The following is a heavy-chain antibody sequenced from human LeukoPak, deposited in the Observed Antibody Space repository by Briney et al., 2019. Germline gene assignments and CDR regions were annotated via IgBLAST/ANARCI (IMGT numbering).Heavy chain of an antibody. D-gene: IGHD6-13*01. CDR1: GFTFSNYA. CDR2: ISYDGSNK. J-gene: IGHJ4*02. CDR3: ARSPAPTRSSWLYFDY. Sequence: TGGSLRLSRAVSGFTFSNYAMHWVRQAPGKGLEWMSFISYDGSNKDYAHSVKGRFNISRDDSKSTLYLQMNSLRPEDTAVYYCARSPAPTRSSWLYFDYWGQGTLVTVSS. V-gene: IGHV3-30-3*01.